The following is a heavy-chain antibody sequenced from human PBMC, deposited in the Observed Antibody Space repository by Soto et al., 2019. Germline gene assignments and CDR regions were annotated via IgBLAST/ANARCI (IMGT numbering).Heavy chain of an antibody. V-gene: IGHV3-23*01. CDR2: ISGSGGTT. CDR3: AKTATGWFSAFDI. Sequence: EVQLLESGGGLVQPGGSLRLSCAASGFTFSSYAMSWVRQAPGKGLEWVSAISGSGGTTYYADPVKVRFTFSRDNSKNTLYLQMNSLRAEDTAVYYCAKTATGWFSAFDIWGQGTMVTVSS. D-gene: IGHD6-19*01. J-gene: IGHJ3*02. CDR1: GFTFSSYA.